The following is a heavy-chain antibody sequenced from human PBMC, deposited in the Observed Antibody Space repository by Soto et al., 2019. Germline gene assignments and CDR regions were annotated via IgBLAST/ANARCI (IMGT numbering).Heavy chain of an antibody. CDR1: GFTFRQYG. J-gene: IGHJ3*01. Sequence: QVQLVESGGGVVQPGTSLRLSCAASGFTFRQYGMHWVRQAPGKGLEWVAVIFYDGFNEYYADSVRGRFTVSRDNSGNRVYLQMNSLRVEDTAVYYCVRGWGSSVPLSCLDLWGQGTAVVVSS. CDR2: IFYDGFNE. V-gene: IGHV3-33*01. D-gene: IGHD3-16*01. CDR3: VRGWGSSVPLSCLDL.